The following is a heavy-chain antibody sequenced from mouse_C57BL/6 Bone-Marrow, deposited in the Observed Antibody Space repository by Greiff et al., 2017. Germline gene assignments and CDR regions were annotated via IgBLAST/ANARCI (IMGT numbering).Heavy chain of an antibody. CDR3: ARSPYYPHFDY. D-gene: IGHD2-10*01. V-gene: IGHV1-55*01. CDR1: GYTFTSYW. CDR2: IYPGSGST. J-gene: IGHJ2*01. Sequence: QVQLKESGAELVKPGASVKMSCKASGYTFTSYWITWVKQRPGQGLEWIGDIYPGSGSTNYNEKFKSKATLTVDTSSSTAYMQLSSLTSEDSAVYSCARSPYYPHFDYWGQGTTLTVSS.